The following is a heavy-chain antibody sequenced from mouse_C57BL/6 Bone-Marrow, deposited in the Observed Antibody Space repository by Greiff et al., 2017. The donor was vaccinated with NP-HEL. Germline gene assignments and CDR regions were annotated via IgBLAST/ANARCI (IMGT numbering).Heavy chain of an antibody. CDR2: INPSSGYT. V-gene: IGHV1-4*01. D-gene: IGHD2-2*01. Sequence: QVQLQQSGAELARPGASVKMSCKASGYTFTSYTMHWVKQRPGQGLEWIGYINPSSGYTKYNQKLKDKATLTADKSSSTAYMQLSSLTSEDSAVYYCARGGMGLRRAWFAYWGQGTLVTVSA. CDR3: ARGGMGLRRAWFAY. J-gene: IGHJ3*01. CDR1: GYTFTSYT.